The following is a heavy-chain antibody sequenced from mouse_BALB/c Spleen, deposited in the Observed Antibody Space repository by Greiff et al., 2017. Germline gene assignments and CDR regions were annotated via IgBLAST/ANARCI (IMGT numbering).Heavy chain of an antibody. Sequence: EVNLVESGGGLVKPGGSLKLSCAASGFTFSSYAMSWVRQTPEKRLEWVASISSGGSTYYPDSVKGRFTISRDNARNILYLQMSSLRSEDTAMYYCARVMHYYAMDYWGQGTSVTVSS. J-gene: IGHJ4*01. D-gene: IGHD6-5*01. CDR2: ISSGGST. CDR3: ARVMHYYAMDY. V-gene: IGHV5-6-5*01. CDR1: GFTFSSYA.